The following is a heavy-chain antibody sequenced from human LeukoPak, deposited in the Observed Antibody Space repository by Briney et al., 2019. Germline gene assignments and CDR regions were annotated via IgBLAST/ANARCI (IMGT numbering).Heavy chain of an antibody. Sequence: ASVKVSCKASGYTFTSYYMHWVRQAPGQGLEWMGIINPSGGSTSYAQKFQGRVTITADESTSTAYMELSSLRSEDTAVYYCARSRAPDAFDIWGQGTMVTVSS. CDR2: INPSGGST. D-gene: IGHD2-2*01. CDR1: GYTFTSYY. CDR3: ARSRAPDAFDI. V-gene: IGHV1-46*01. J-gene: IGHJ3*02.